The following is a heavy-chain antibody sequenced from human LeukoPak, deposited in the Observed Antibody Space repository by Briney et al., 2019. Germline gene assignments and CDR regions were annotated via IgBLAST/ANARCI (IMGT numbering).Heavy chain of an antibody. V-gene: IGHV1-24*01. CDR2: FDPEDGET. Sequence: ASVKVSCKVSGYTLTELSMHWVRQAPGKGLEWMGGFDPEDGETIYAQKFQGRVPMTEDTSTDTAYMELSSLRSEDTAVYCCATRSGSPDGGFDPWGQGTLVTVSS. CDR1: GYTLTELS. D-gene: IGHD1-26*01. J-gene: IGHJ5*02. CDR3: ATRSGSPDGGFDP.